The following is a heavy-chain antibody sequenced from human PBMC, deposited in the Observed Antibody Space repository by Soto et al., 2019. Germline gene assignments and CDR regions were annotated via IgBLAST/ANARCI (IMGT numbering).Heavy chain of an antibody. D-gene: IGHD3-3*01. CDR1: GFTCSSYS. V-gene: IGHV3-48*02. CDR3: ARKGVAFDY. CDR2: ISTTSSSI. Sequence: GWSLRLSCAASGFTCSSYSMNWVRQAPGKGLEWISYISTTSSSIYYADSVKGRFTISRDNAKNSLFLQMNSLRDEDTAVYYCARKGVAFDYWGQGALVTASS. J-gene: IGHJ4*02.